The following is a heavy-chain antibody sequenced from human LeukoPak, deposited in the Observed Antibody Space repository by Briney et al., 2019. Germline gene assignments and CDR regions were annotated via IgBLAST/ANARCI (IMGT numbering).Heavy chain of an antibody. J-gene: IGHJ4*02. V-gene: IGHV3-23*01. CDR2: ISGSGGST. CDR1: GFTFSSYA. Sequence: GGSLRLSCAASGFTFSSYAMSWVRQAPGKGLEWVSAISGSGGSTYYADSVKGRFTISSDNSKNTLYLQMNSLRAEDTAVYYCAKEGCSSTSCYVGDYWGQGTLVTVSS. CDR3: AKEGCSSTSCYVGDY. D-gene: IGHD2-2*01.